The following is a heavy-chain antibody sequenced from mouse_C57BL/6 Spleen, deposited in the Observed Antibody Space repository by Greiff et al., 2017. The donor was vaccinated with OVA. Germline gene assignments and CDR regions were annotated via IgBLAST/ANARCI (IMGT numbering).Heavy chain of an antibody. CDR3: ARSDYYGSSSYYFDY. CDR2: ISSGGSYT. Sequence: EVKLMESGGDLVKPGGSLKLSCAASGFTFSSYGMSWVRQTPDKRLEWVATISSGGSYTYYPDSVKGRFTISRDNAKNTLYLQMSSLKSEDTAMYYCARSDYYGSSSYYFDYWGQGTTLTVSS. J-gene: IGHJ2*01. D-gene: IGHD1-1*01. CDR1: GFTFSSYG. V-gene: IGHV5-6*01.